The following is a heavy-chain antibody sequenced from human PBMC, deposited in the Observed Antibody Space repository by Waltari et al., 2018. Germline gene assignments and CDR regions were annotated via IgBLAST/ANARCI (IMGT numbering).Heavy chain of an antibody. V-gene: IGHV4-38-2*01. J-gene: IGHJ4*02. CDR3: ARGVQIAAGGFDY. CDR1: GYSISSGYY. D-gene: IGHD6-25*01. CDR2: IYHSGST. Sequence: QVQLQESGPGLVKPSETLSLTCAVSGYSISSGYYWGWIRQPPGKGLEWIGSIYHSGSTYYNPSLKSRVTISVDTSKNQFSLKLSSVTAADTAVYYCARGVQIAAGGFDYWGQGTLVTVSS.